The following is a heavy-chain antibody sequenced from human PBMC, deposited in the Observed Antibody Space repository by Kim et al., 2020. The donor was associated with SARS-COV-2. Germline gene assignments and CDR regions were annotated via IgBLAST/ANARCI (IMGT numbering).Heavy chain of an antibody. J-gene: IGHJ4*02. D-gene: IGHD6-6*01. Sequence: GGSLRLSCAASGFTFSSYGIHWVRQAPGKGLEWVAVISYDGSNKYYADSVKGRFTISRDNSKNTLYLQMDTLGAEDAAVYYCAKEEYRFSSAFIDHWGRGTLVTVSS. CDR1: GFTFSSYG. CDR2: ISYDGSNK. CDR3: AKEEYRFSSAFIDH. V-gene: IGHV3-30*18.